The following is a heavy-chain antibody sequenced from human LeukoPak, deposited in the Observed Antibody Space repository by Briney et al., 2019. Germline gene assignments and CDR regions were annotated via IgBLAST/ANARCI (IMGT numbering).Heavy chain of an antibody. V-gene: IGHV3-74*01. CDR3: VRLLDVDY. J-gene: IGHJ4*02. CDR2: ISPDGTTT. Sequence: GGSLGLSCAASGFTLTNFWMHWVRQAPGKGLLWVSRISPDGTTTDYAGSVKGRFTISRDNPKNMVYLQMDSLRAEDTAVYYCVRLLDVDYWGQGTLVTVSS. D-gene: IGHD1-1*01. CDR1: GFTLTNFW.